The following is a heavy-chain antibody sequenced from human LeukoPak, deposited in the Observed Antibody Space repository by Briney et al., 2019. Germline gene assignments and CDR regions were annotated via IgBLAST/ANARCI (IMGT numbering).Heavy chain of an antibody. CDR2: INTDGSST. V-gene: IGHV3-74*01. J-gene: IGHJ4*02. CDR1: GFTFSNHW. D-gene: IGHD6-13*01. Sequence: PGGSLRLSCAASGFTFSNHWMNWVRQAPGKGLVWVSRINTDGSSTTYADSVKGRFTISRDNSKNTLYLQMNSLRAEDTAVYYCAKDSGSWYVMGDYWGQGTLVTVSS. CDR3: AKDSGSWYVMGDY.